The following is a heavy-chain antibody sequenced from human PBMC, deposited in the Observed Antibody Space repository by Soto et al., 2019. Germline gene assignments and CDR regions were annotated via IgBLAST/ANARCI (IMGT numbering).Heavy chain of an antibody. V-gene: IGHV3-7*05. D-gene: IGHD3-9*01. CDR2: IKQDGSEK. CDR3: ASPGQGDDILTGYYWWGFDY. Sequence: RLSCAASGFTFSSYWMGWVRQAPGKGLEWVAKIKQDGSEKYYVDSVKGRFTISRDNAKNSLYLQMNSLRAEDTAVYYCASPGQGDDILTGYYWWGFDYWGQGTLVTFSS. J-gene: IGHJ4*02. CDR1: GFTFSSYW.